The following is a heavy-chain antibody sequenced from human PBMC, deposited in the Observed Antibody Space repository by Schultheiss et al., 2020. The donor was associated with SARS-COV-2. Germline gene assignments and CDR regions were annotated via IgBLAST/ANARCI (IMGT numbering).Heavy chain of an antibody. CDR2: IWYDGSNK. J-gene: IGHJ5*02. V-gene: IGHV3-33*08. CDR1: GFTFSSYA. CDR3: ARDRRWFDP. Sequence: GGSLRLSCAASGFTFSSYAMHWVRQAPGKGLEWVAVIWYDGSNKYYADSVKGRFTISRDNSKNTLYLQMNSLRAEDTAVYYCARDRRWFDPWGQGTLVTVSS.